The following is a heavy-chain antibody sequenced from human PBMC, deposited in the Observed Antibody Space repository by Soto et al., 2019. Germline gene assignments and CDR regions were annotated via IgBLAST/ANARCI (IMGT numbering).Heavy chain of an antibody. Sequence: ASVKVSCKASGYTFTSYAMHWVRQAPGQRLEWMGWINAGNGNTKYSQKFQGRVTITRDTSASTAYMELSSLRSEDTAVYYCARDRHAVAGIGLYNWFDPWGQGTLVTVSS. CDR1: GYTFTSYA. CDR2: INAGNGNT. V-gene: IGHV1-3*01. D-gene: IGHD6-19*01. J-gene: IGHJ5*02. CDR3: ARDRHAVAGIGLYNWFDP.